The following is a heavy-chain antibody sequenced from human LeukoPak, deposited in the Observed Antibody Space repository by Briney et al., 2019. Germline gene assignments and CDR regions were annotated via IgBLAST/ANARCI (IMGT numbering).Heavy chain of an antibody. D-gene: IGHD3-3*01. CDR3: ARVLTRITIFGGGWFDP. J-gene: IGHJ5*02. Sequence: SETLSLTCTVSGGSISSGDYYWSWIRQPPGKGLEGIGYIYYSGSTYYNPSLKSRVTMSVDTSKNQFSLKLSSVTAADTAVYYCARVLTRITIFGGGWFDPWGQGTLVTVSS. CDR1: GGSISSGDYY. V-gene: IGHV4-30-4*01. CDR2: IYYSGST.